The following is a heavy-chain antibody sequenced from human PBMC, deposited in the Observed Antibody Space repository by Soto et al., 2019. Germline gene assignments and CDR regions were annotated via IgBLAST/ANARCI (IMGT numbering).Heavy chain of an antibody. J-gene: IGHJ4*02. CDR3: ARESEDLTSNFDY. CDR2: ISSTTNYI. V-gene: IGHV3-21*01. CDR1: GFTFTRYS. Sequence: EVQLVESGGGLVKPGGSLRLSSAASGFTFTRYSMNWVRHAPGNGLEWVSSISSTTNYIYYADSMKGRFTVSRDNAKNSVYLEMNSLSAEDTAVYYCARESEDLTSNFDYWGQGALVTVSS.